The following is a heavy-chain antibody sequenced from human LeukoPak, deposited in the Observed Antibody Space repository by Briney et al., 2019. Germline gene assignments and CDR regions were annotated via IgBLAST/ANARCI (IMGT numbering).Heavy chain of an antibody. CDR2: INAGNGNT. J-gene: IGHJ6*02. V-gene: IGHV1-3*01. D-gene: IGHD5-18*01. CDR1: GYTFTSYA. Sequence: ASVKVSCKASGYTFTSYAMHWVRQAPGQRLEWMGWINAGNGNTKYSQKFQGRVTITRDTSASTAYMELSSLRSEDTAVYYCARESGYSFYYYYGMDVWGQGTTVTVSS. CDR3: ARESGYSFYYYYGMDV.